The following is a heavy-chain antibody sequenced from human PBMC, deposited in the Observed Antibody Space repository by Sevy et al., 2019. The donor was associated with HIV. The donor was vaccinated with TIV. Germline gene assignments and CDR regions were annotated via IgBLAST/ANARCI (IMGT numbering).Heavy chain of an antibody. V-gene: IGHV3-30*18. Sequence: GGSLRLSCAASGFTFSSYGMHWVHQAPGKGLEWVAVISYDGSNKYYADSVKGRFTISRDNSKNTLYLQMNSLRAEDTAVYYCAKDLAARPYYFDYWGQGTLVTVSS. J-gene: IGHJ4*02. CDR1: GFTFSSYG. CDR2: ISYDGSNK. CDR3: AKDLAARPYYFDY. D-gene: IGHD6-6*01.